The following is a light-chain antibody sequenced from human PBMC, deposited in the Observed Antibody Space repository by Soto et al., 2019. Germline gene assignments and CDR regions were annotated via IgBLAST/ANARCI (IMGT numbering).Light chain of an antibody. J-gene: IGLJ1*01. V-gene: IGLV1-51*01. CDR3: GSWDSSLSAYV. CDR2: DDN. Sequence: QSVLTPPPSVSAAPGQKVTISCSGSSSNIGGNSVSWYQQLPGTAPKLLIYDDNKRPSGIPDRFSGSKSGTSATLGITGFQTGDEADYYCGSWDSSLSAYVFGTGTKGTVL. CDR1: SSNIGGNS.